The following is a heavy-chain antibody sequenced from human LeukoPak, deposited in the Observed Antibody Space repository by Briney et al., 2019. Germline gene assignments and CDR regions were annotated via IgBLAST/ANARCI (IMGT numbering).Heavy chain of an antibody. CDR3: ARGVCSGGSCYSYHQNWFDP. V-gene: IGHV1-69*04. Sequence: GASVKVSCKASGGTFSSYAISWVRQAPGQGLEWMGRIIPILGIANYAQKFQGRVTITADKSTSTAYMELSSLRSEDTAVYYCARGVCSGGSCYSYHQNWFDPWGQGTLVTVSS. CDR2: IIPILGIA. CDR1: GGTFSSYA. D-gene: IGHD2-15*01. J-gene: IGHJ5*02.